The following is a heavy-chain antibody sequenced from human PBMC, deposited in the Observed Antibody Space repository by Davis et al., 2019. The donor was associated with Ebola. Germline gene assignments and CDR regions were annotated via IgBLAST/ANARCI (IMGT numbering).Heavy chain of an antibody. V-gene: IGHV4-59*12. J-gene: IGHJ4*02. D-gene: IGHD3-10*01. Sequence: SETLSLTCTVSGGSISSYYWSWIRQPPGKGLEWIGYIYNSGSSNYNPSLKSRVTLSVDTSKNQFSLKLRSVTTADTAVYYCARVWNDYGSGSYHDYWGQGILVTVSS. CDR2: IYNSGSS. CDR3: ARVWNDYGSGSYHDY. CDR1: GGSISSYY.